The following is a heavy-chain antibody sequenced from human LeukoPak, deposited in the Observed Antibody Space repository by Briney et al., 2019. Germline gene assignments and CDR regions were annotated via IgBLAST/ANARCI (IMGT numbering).Heavy chain of an antibody. J-gene: IGHJ4*02. CDR3: VRHRNWNYDY. CDR2: IYLGDSDT. CDR1: GDSFTTYW. D-gene: IGHD1-1*01. V-gene: IGHV5-51*01. Sequence: GESLQISGKGSGDSFTTYWIGWVRQMPGKGLEWMGIIYLGDSDTRYSPSFQGQVTISADKSINTAYLQWSSLKASDTAMYYCVRHRNWNYDYWGQGTLVTVSS.